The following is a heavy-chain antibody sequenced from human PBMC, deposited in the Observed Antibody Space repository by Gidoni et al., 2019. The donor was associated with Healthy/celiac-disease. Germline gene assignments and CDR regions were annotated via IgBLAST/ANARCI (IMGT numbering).Heavy chain of an antibody. Sequence: EVQLVESGGGLVKPGGSLRLSCAASGFTFSNAWMSWVRQAPGKGLEWVGRIKSKTDGGTTDYAAPVKGRFTISRDDSKNTLYLQMNSLKTEDTAVYYCTTGVRYFDWLTAVFDYWGQGTLVTVSS. CDR3: TTGVRYFDWLTAVFDY. D-gene: IGHD3-9*01. V-gene: IGHV3-15*01. CDR2: IKSKTDGGTT. CDR1: GFTFSNAW. J-gene: IGHJ4*02.